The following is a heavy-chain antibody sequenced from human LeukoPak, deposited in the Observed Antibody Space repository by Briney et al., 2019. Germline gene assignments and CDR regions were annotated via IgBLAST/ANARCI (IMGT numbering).Heavy chain of an antibody. Sequence: GASVKVSCKASGYTFTGYYMHWVRQAPGQGLEWMGWINPNSGGTNYAQKFQGRVTMTRNTSISTAYMELSSLRSEDTAVYYCARVGEYAYYDSSGYTNYYYYYMDVWGKGTTVTISS. CDR2: INPNSGGT. CDR3: ARVGEYAYYDSSGYTNYYYYYMDV. CDR1: GYTFTGYY. J-gene: IGHJ6*03. D-gene: IGHD3-22*01. V-gene: IGHV1-2*02.